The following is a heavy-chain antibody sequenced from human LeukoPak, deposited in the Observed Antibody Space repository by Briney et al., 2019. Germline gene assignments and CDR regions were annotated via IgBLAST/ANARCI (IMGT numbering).Heavy chain of an antibody. CDR1: GFTFSGFS. V-gene: IGHV3-7*01. J-gene: IGHJ3*02. CDR3: ARDLATGDI. Sequence: GGSLRLSCAASGFTFSGFSMSWVRQAPGKGLEWVANINPTGSDKYYLDSAKGRFTISRDSAKNSLYLQMSSLRAEDTAVYYCARDLATGDIWGQGTMVTVSS. D-gene: IGHD1-26*01. CDR2: INPTGSDK.